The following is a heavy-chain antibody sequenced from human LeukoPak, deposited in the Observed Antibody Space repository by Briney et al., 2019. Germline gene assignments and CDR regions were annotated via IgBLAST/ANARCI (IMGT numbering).Heavy chain of an antibody. CDR1: GGSFSGYY. V-gene: IGHV4-34*01. CDR3: ARGPGGYDWSYYYYGMDV. Sequence: SETLSLTCAVYGGSFSGYYWSWIRQPPGKGLEWIGKINHSGSTNYNPSLKSRVTISVDTSKNQFSLKLSSVTAADTAVYYCARGPGGYDWSYYYYGMDVWGQGTTVTVSS. CDR2: INHSGST. J-gene: IGHJ6*02. D-gene: IGHD5-12*01.